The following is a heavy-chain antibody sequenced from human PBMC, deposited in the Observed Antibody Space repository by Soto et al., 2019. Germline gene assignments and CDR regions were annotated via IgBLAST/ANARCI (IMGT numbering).Heavy chain of an antibody. V-gene: IGHV1-69*13. D-gene: IGHD6-13*01. CDR3: ARAAIHGSSWYFWFDH. Sequence: GXSVKVSCKTSVGTFSGHAINWVRQAPGQGLEWMGGIIPLFGTTNYAQKFKGRVTISADESSSTAYMELSSLTSEDAAVYYCARAAIHGSSWYFWFDHWGQGTLVTVSS. CDR2: IIPLFGTT. J-gene: IGHJ5*02. CDR1: VGTFSGHA.